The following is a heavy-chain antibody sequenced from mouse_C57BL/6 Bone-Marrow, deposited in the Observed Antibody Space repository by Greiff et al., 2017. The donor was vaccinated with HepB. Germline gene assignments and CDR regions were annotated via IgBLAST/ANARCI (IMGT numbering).Heavy chain of an antibody. V-gene: IGHV1-5*01. CDR2: IYPGNSDT. J-gene: IGHJ1*03. D-gene: IGHD1-1*01. CDR1: GYTFTSYW. Sequence: EVKVEESGTVLARPGASVKMSCKTSGYTFTSYWMHWVNQRPGQGLEWIGAIYPGNSDTSYNQKFKGKAKLTAVTSASTAYMELSSLTNEDSAVYYCTSITTVVATRYFDVWGTGTTVTVSS. CDR3: TSITTVVATRYFDV.